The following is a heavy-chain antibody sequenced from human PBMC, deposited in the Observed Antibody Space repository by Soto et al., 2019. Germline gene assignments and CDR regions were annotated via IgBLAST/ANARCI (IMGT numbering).Heavy chain of an antibody. CDR1: GFFFSDYY. D-gene: IGHD3-10*01. CDR3: AIGGGQIYYKGLDV. Sequence: GGSLRLSCAASGFFFSDYYLSWIRQAPGKGLECVAYISGTGDTKYYADSVEGRFTISRDNPKSSLYLQMNSLRAEDAAVYYCAIGGGQIYYKGLDVWGQGTTVTVSS. V-gene: IGHV3-11*01. CDR2: ISGTGDTK. J-gene: IGHJ6*02.